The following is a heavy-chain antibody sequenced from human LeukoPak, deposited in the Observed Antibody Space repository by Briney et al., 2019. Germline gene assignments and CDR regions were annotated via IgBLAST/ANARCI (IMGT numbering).Heavy chain of an antibody. J-gene: IGHJ6*03. Sequence: SDTLSLTCIISGGYISSTTYYWGWIRQPPGKGLEWIGTLYYSGKTYYNPSLKSRVTISIDTSKNQFPLKLTSATAADTAVYYCTRAASSGPLFTYHMDVWGKGTTVTVSS. CDR3: TRAASSGPLFTYHMDV. D-gene: IGHD3-22*01. CDR1: GGYISSTTYY. V-gene: IGHV4-39*06. CDR2: LYYSGKT.